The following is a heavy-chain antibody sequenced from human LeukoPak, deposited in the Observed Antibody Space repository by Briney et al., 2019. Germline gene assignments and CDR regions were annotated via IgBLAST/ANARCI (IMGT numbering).Heavy chain of an antibody. D-gene: IGHD1-7*01. V-gene: IGHV3-23*01. Sequence: GGSLRLSCAPSGFTFSSFAMNWVRQAPGKGLEWVSAISGSGGSTYYADSVKGRFTISRDNSKNTLYLQMNSLRAEDTAVYYCAKGTNWNYYFDYWGQGTLVTVSS. CDR2: ISGSGGST. CDR1: GFTFSSFA. CDR3: AKGTNWNYYFDY. J-gene: IGHJ4*02.